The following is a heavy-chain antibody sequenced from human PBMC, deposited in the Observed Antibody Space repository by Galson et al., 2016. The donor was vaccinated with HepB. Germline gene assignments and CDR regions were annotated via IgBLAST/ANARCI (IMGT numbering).Heavy chain of an antibody. CDR3: ARIRREALPGYSSGCYRFDG. V-gene: IGHV2-70*01. J-gene: IGHJ4*02. D-gene: IGHD6-19*01. CDR1: GFSLSTSGMC. CDR2: IDWDDDK. Sequence: PALVKPTQTLTLTCTFSGFSLSTSGMCVSWIRQPPGKALEWLALIDWDDDKYYSTSLKTRLTISKDTSKNQVVLKMTNMDPVDTPTYYCARIRREALPGYSSGCYRFDGWGQGALGTVSA.